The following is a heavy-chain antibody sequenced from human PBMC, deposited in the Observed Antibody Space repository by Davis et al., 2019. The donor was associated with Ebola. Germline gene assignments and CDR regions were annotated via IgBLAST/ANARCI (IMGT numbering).Heavy chain of an antibody. D-gene: IGHD1-26*01. CDR1: GFTLTQLS. CDR2: VIPVLGTT. V-gene: IGHV1-69*13. CDR3: AREVGETKLDQ. Sequence: SVTVSCLLSGFTLTQLSMHWVRQAPGQGLEWMGWVIPVLGTTNYAQKFQGRVTLTADESTSTAYMELTNLRSDDTAVYYCAREVGETKLDQWGQGTLVTVSS. J-gene: IGHJ4*02.